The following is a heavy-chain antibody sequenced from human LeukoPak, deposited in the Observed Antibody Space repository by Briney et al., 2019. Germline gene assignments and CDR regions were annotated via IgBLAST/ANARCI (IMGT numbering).Heavy chain of an antibody. Sequence: GGSLRLSCAASGFTFSDYYMSWIRQAPGKGLEWVSYISSSGSTMYYADSVKGRFTISRDNAKNSLYLQMNSLRAEDTAVYYCATVPPQLHVYYYYYMDVWGKGTTVTVSS. CDR3: ATVPPQLHVYYYYYMDV. CDR2: ISSSGSTM. D-gene: IGHD1-7*01. CDR1: GFTFSDYY. V-gene: IGHV3-11*04. J-gene: IGHJ6*03.